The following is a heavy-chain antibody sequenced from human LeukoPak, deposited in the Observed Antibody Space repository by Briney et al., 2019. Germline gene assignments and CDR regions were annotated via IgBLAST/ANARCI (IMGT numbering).Heavy chain of an antibody. V-gene: IGHV4-39*01. Sequence: SETLSLTCTVSGGSISSSSYYWGWIRQPPGKGLEWIGSIYYSGSTHYSPSLKSRVTISLDTSRNQFSMDLSSVTAADTAVYYCTRRSEGSSKRYYWGQGTLVTVSS. CDR1: GGSISSSSYY. CDR2: IYYSGST. D-gene: IGHD6-19*01. J-gene: IGHJ4*02. CDR3: TRRSEGSSKRYY.